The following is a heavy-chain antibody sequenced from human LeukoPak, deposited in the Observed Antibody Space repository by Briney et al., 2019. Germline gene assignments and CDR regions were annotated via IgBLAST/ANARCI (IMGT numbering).Heavy chain of an antibody. Sequence: ASVKVSCKVSGYTLTELSMHWVRQAPGKGLEWMGGFDPEDGETIYAQKFQGRVTITADESTSTAYMELSSLRSEDTAVYYCAREVPTGAQNWFDPWGQGTLVTVSS. CDR3: AREVPTGAQNWFDP. CDR2: FDPEDGET. D-gene: IGHD1-14*01. CDR1: GYTLTELS. J-gene: IGHJ5*02. V-gene: IGHV1-24*01.